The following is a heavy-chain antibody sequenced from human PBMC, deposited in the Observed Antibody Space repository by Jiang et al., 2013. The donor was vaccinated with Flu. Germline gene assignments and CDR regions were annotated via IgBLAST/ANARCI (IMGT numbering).Heavy chain of an antibody. Sequence: SGAEVKKPGASVKVSCKASGYSFSNYGLGWVRRAPGQGLEWMGWIAPYDGDTKYAQKFQGRVTMTTDTSTSTAYMELRSLKSDDTAVYYCARSRWQIAVAGTWFDPWGQGTLVTVSS. CDR3: ARSRWQIAVAGTWFDP. CDR2: IAPYDGDT. J-gene: IGHJ5*02. V-gene: IGHV1-18*04. CDR1: GYSFSNYG. D-gene: IGHD6-19*01.